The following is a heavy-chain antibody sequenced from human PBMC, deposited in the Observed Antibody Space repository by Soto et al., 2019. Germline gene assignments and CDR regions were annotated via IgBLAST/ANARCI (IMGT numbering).Heavy chain of an antibody. CDR2: IYPGDSDT. J-gene: IGHJ5*02. CDR1: GYSFTSYW. V-gene: IGHV5-51*01. CDR3: AGSPYYYDSSGYNWFDP. Sequence: AGESLKISCKGSGYSFTSYWIGWVRQMPGKGLEWMGIIYPGDSDTGYSPSFQGQVTISADKSISTAYLQWSSLKASDTAMYYCAGSPYYYDSSGYNWFDPWGQGTLVTVSS. D-gene: IGHD3-22*01.